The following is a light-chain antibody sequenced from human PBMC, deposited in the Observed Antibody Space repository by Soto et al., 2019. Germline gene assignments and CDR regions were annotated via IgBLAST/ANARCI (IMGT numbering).Light chain of an antibody. V-gene: IGLV2-14*01. Sequence: QSGLTHPASLSGSPGQSITISCTGTSSDVGAYNYVSWYQQYPGKAPKVIIFEVRKRPSGVSNRFSGSKSGDTASLTISGLQAEDEADYYCSSYRSSTTFVFGTGTKVTVL. CDR3: SSYRSSTTFV. J-gene: IGLJ1*01. CDR1: SSDVGAYNY. CDR2: EVR.